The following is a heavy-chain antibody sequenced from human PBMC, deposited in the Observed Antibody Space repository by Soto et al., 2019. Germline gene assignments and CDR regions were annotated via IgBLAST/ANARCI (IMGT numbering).Heavy chain of an antibody. CDR1: GFTFSSYA. CDR2: ISGSGGST. J-gene: IGHJ3*02. D-gene: IGHD3-3*01. V-gene: IGHV3-23*01. CDR3: AKDRRTICGQDDAFDI. Sequence: GGSLRLSCAASGFTFSSYAMSWVRQAPGKGLEWVSAISGSGGSTYYADSVKGRFTISRDNSKNTLYLQMNSLRAEDTAVYYCAKDRRTICGQDDAFDIWGQGTMVTVSS.